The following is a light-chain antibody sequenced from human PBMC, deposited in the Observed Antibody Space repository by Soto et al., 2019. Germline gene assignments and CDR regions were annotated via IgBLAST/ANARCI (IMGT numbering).Light chain of an antibody. CDR3: QQLNSYPPT. CDR1: QGISSY. V-gene: IGKV1-9*01. J-gene: IGKJ3*01. CDR2: GAS. Sequence: DIQLTQSPSFLSASVGDRVTITCRASQGISSYLAWYQQKPGKAPKLLIYGASTLQSGVPSRFSGNGSGTEFTLTISSLQPEDFATYYCQQLNSYPPTFGPGTKVDIK.